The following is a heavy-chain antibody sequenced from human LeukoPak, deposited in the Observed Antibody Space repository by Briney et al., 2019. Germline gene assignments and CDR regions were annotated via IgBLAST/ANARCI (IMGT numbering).Heavy chain of an antibody. CDR3: ARDQGTRYCSSTSCYGGYYFDY. D-gene: IGHD2-2*01. Sequence: SETLSLTCAVSGYSISSGYYWGWIRQPPGKGLEWIGYIYYSGSTYYNPSLKSRVTISVDTSKNQFSLKLSSVTAADTAVYYCARDQGTRYCSSTSCYGGYYFDYWGQGTLVTVSS. CDR2: IYYSGST. CDR1: GYSISSGYY. V-gene: IGHV4-38-2*02. J-gene: IGHJ4*02.